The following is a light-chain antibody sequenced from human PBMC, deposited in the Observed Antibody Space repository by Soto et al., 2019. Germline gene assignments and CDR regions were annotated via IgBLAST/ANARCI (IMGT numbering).Light chain of an antibody. CDR1: RSDVGGYNY. CDR3: ISHTSSSPYV. Sequence: QSVLNQPDSVSGSPGRSISISCTGTRSDVGGYNYVSWYQQHPGKAPKLMIFDFSNRPSWVSNRTSGSKSGITASLTISGLPAESEPDYDSISHTSSSPYVFGTGIKVSV. CDR2: DFS. V-gene: IGLV2-14*01. J-gene: IGLJ1*01.